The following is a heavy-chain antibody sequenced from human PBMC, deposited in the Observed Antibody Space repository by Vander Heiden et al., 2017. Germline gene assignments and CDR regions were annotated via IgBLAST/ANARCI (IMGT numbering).Heavy chain of an antibody. Sequence: QVQLVESGGGVVQPGRSLRPSCAASGLRFSTYGMHWVRQAPGKGLEWVAVISYDGNNKYYADSVKGRFTISRDNSDSTLYLQMNSLGVEDTAVYYCAKVFNGYVQSSHYFDQWGQGTLVTVSS. CDR1: GLRFSTYG. J-gene: IGHJ4*02. V-gene: IGHV3-30*18. CDR3: AKVFNGYVQSSHYFDQ. CDR2: ISYDGNNK. D-gene: IGHD2-8*01.